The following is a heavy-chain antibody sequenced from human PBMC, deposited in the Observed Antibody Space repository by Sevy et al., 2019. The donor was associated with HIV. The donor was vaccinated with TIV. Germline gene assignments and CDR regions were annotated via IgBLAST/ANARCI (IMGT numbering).Heavy chain of an antibody. CDR2: ISFDGSDK. CDR1: GFTFSTHA. V-gene: IGHV3-30*03. CDR3: ARYAGYSTVWYPGY. D-gene: IGHD6-19*01. Sequence: GGCLRLSCAASGFTFSTHAMHWVRQAPGKGLEWVAVISFDGSDKYYTDSVKGRFTISRDDSKKTLLLQVSSLRAEDTAQCYCARYAGYSTVWYPGYWGQGTLVTVSS. J-gene: IGHJ4*02.